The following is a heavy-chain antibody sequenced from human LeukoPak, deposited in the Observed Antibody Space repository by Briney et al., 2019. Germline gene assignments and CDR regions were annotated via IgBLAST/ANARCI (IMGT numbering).Heavy chain of an antibody. CDR1: GYTFTSYY. CDR3: ARDSSGYYVYYYMDV. D-gene: IGHD3-22*01. CDR2: INPSGGST. J-gene: IGHJ6*03. V-gene: IGHV1-46*01. Sequence: ASVKVSCKASGYTFTSYYMHWVRQAPGQGLEWMGIINPSGGSTSYAQKFQGRVTMTRDMSTSTVYMEPSSLRSEDTAVYYCARDSSGYYVYYYMDVWGKGTTVTVSS.